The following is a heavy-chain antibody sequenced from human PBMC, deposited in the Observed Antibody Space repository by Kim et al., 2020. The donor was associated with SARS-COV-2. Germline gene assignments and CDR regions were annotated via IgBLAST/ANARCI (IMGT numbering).Heavy chain of an antibody. CDR1: GYTFTGYY. CDR3: ARATVAATFQGFDP. V-gene: IGHV1-2*04. D-gene: IGHD2-15*01. Sequence: ASVKVSCKASGYTFTGYYMHWVRQAPGQGLEWMGWINPNSGGTNYAQKFQGWVTMTRDTSISTAYMELSRLRSDDTAVYYCARATVAATFQGFDPWGQGTRVTVSS. J-gene: IGHJ5*02. CDR2: INPNSGGT.